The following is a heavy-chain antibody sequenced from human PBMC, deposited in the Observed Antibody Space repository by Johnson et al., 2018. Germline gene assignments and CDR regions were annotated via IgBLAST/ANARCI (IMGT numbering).Heavy chain of an antibody. Sequence: QVQLVESGGGVVQPGRSLRLSCAASGFTFSSYAMHWVRQAPGKGLEWVAVISYDGRNKYYADSVNGRFTISRDNSKNTLYPQMNSLGAEDTALYFLAKEKAPSRETGIGGYGMDVWGQGTTVTVSS. D-gene: IGHD1-1*01. J-gene: IGHJ6*02. CDR3: AKEKAPSRETGIGGYGMDV. V-gene: IGHV3-30*04. CDR2: ISYDGRNK. CDR1: GFTFSSYA.